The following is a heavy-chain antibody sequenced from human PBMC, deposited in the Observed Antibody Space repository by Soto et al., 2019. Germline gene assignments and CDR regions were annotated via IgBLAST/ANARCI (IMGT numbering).Heavy chain of an antibody. Sequence: QLQLQESGSGLVRPSQTLSLTCTVSGDSITSGGYFWNWIRQPPGAGLEWIGYIFPSGNTYYNPSLKGRVTQAMDAANNQLSLDLTSVAAADTAVYYCARAWRETMHTGSAYDVWGQGTVVTVSS. CDR2: IFPSGNT. D-gene: IGHD3-10*01. V-gene: IGHV4-30-2*01. J-gene: IGHJ3*01. CDR1: GDSITSGGYF. CDR3: ARAWRETMHTGSAYDV.